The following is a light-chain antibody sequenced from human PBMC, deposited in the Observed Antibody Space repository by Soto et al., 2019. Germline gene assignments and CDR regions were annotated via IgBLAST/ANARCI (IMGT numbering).Light chain of an antibody. CDR1: SSNIGSNY. V-gene: IGLV1-47*02. CDR3: CSYVDTDTWV. Sequence: QSVLTQPPSASGTPGQRVTISCSGSSSNIGSNYVYWYQQLPGTAPKLLIYSNNQRPSGVPDRFSGSKSGTSASLAISGLRSEDEADYYCCSYVDTDTWVFGGGTKLTVL. J-gene: IGLJ3*02. CDR2: SNN.